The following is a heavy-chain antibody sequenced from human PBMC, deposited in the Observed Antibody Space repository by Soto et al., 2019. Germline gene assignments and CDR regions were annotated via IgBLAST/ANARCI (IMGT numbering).Heavy chain of an antibody. D-gene: IGHD3-9*01. CDR2: ITWNGGNI. CDR1: GFRFDDYA. J-gene: IGHJ3*02. CDR3: AKDSAYDILTGYAFDI. Sequence: EGRLVESGGGLVQPGRSLRLSCAASGFRFDDYAMHWVRQAPGKGLEWVSGITWNGGNIGYADSVKGRFTISRDNAKNSLYLQMDTLRPEDTAFYYCAKDSAYDILTGYAFDIWGQGSLVTVSS. V-gene: IGHV3-9*01.